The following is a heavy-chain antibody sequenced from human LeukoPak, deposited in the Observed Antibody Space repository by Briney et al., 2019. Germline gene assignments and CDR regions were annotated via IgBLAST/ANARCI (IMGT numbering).Heavy chain of an antibody. J-gene: IGHJ4*02. CDR1: AFTFSDYW. D-gene: IGHD4-11*01. Sequence: GGSLRLSCAASAFTFSDYWMSWVRQAPGKGLEWVANINQDGGEKYYADSVKGRFTISRDNTKNTLYLQMNSLRVEDTAVYYCARDPSLRVTLDYWGQGTLVTVSS. V-gene: IGHV3-7*01. CDR3: ARDPSLRVTLDY. CDR2: INQDGGEK.